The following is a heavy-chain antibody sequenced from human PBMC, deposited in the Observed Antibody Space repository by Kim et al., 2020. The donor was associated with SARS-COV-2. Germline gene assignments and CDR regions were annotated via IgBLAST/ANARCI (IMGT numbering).Heavy chain of an antibody. J-gene: IGHJ6*02. CDR1: GFTFSSCA. Sequence: GGSLRLSCAASGFTFSSCAIHWVRQAPGKGLEWVAVISYDGSNKNYADSVKGRFTISRDNSKNTLYLQMNSLRAEDTALYYCARDTWSRLRGLTYSYYGMGVWGQGTTVTVSS. D-gene: IGHD3-10*01. CDR3: ARDTWSRLRGLTYSYYGMGV. CDR2: ISYDGSNK. V-gene: IGHV3-30-3*01.